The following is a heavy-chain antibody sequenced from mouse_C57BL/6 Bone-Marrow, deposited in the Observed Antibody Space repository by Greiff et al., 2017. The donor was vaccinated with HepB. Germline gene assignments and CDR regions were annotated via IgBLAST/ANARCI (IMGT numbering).Heavy chain of an antibody. CDR3: ARGVITTVVRYFDV. V-gene: IGHV1-69*01. D-gene: IGHD1-1*01. CDR1: GYTFTSYW. J-gene: IGHJ1*03. CDR2: IDPSDSYT. Sequence: VQLKQPGAELVMPGASVKLSCKASGYTFTSYWMHWVKQRPGQGLEWIGEIDPSDSYTNYNQKFKGKSTLTVDKSSSTAYMQLSSLTSEDSAVYYCARGVITTVVRYFDVWGTGTTVTVAS.